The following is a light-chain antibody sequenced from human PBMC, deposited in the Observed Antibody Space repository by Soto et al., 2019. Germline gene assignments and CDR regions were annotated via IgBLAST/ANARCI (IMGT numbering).Light chain of an antibody. CDR3: KQYNSYST. Sequence: DIQMTQSPSTLSASVGDRVTITCRASQSISSWLAWYQQKPGKAPKLLIYDASSLESGVPSRFSGSGSGTEFTLTIRSLQPDDFATYYCKQYNSYSTFGQGTKVEIK. J-gene: IGKJ1*01. V-gene: IGKV1-5*01. CDR1: QSISSW. CDR2: DAS.